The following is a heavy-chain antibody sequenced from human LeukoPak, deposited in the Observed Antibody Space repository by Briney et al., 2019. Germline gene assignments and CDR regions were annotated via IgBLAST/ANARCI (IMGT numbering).Heavy chain of an antibody. CDR1: GVTVSSNY. CDR3: AKAPADYSDDTEGTYFDP. D-gene: IGHD3-22*01. V-gene: IGHV3-53*05. CDR2: IYSGGST. Sequence: PGGSLRLSCAASGVTVSSNYMSWGRQAPGKGLEWVSVIYSGGSTYYADSVKGRFTISRDNSKNTLYLQMNSLRAEDTAVYYCAKAPADYSDDTEGTYFDPWGQGTLVTASS. J-gene: IGHJ5*02.